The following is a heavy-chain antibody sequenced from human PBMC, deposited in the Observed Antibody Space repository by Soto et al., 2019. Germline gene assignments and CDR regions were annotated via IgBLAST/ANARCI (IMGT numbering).Heavy chain of an antibody. CDR1: DDSINSDKYY. V-gene: IGHV4-39*01. CDR2: IYYRGNA. CDR3: ARLEGLATISYYFDF. Sequence: QLQRQESGPGLVKPSETLSLTCSVSDDSINSDKYYWGWIRQPPGKGLEWIGSIYYRGNAYYNPSLQTRVTISPDTSKSQFSLKLNSVTAADSAVYFCARLEGLATISYYFDFWGPGALVTVSS. D-gene: IGHD5-12*01. J-gene: IGHJ4*02.